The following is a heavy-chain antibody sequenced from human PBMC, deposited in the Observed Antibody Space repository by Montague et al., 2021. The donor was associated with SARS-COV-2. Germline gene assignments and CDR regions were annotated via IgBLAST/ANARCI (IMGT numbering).Heavy chain of an antibody. Sequence: SETLSLTCSVSGFSISSGYYWGWIRQTPGKGLEWIGSRYQNGATXYSPSLKRPVTILLDTSKNQFSLSLTSVTAADTAVYYCTGWGGGIFDFSYFDPWGQGSLVTVSS. D-gene: IGHD3-10*01. CDR3: TGWGGGIFDFSYFDP. CDR1: GFSISSGYY. CDR2: RYQNGAT. V-gene: IGHV4-38-2*02. J-gene: IGHJ4*02.